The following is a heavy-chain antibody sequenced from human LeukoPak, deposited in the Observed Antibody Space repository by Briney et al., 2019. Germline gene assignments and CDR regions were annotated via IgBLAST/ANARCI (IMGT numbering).Heavy chain of an antibody. CDR1: GFTFSSYG. V-gene: IGHV3-21*01. Sequence: GGSLRLSCAASGFTFSSYGMNSVRQAPGKGLEWVSSISSSSSYIYYADSVKGRFTISRDNAKNSLYLQMNSLRAEDTAVYYCAREGSYYDILTGYSLGAFDIWGQGTMVTVSS. J-gene: IGHJ3*02. CDR3: AREGSYYDILTGYSLGAFDI. CDR2: ISSSSSYI. D-gene: IGHD3-9*01.